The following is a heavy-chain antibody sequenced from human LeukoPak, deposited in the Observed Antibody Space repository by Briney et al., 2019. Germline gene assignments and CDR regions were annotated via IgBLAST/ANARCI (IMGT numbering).Heavy chain of an antibody. CDR1: GFTFSSYA. CDR3: ARGFIVGGDY. J-gene: IGHJ4*02. D-gene: IGHD1-26*01. V-gene: IGHV3-64*01. Sequence: GGSLRLSCAASGFTFSSYAMHWVRQAPGKGLEYVSAISSNGGSTYYANSVKGRFTISRDNSKNTLYLQMGSLRAEDMAVYYCARGFIVGGDYWGQGTPVTVSS. CDR2: ISSNGGST.